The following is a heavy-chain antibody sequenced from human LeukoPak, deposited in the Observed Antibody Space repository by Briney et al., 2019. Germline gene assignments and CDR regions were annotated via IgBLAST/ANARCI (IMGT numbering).Heavy chain of an antibody. D-gene: IGHD6-13*01. Sequence: SETLSLTCTVSGGSISSYYWSWIRQPPGKGLEWIGYMYYSGSTNYNPSLKSRVTISVDTSKNQFSLKLSSVTAADTAVYYCARVGDSSSWYYFDYWGQGTLVTVSS. J-gene: IGHJ4*02. V-gene: IGHV4-59*01. CDR1: GGSISSYY. CDR2: MYYSGST. CDR3: ARVGDSSSWYYFDY.